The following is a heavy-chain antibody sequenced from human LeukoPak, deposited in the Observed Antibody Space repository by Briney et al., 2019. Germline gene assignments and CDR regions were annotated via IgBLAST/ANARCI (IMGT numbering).Heavy chain of an antibody. Sequence: GGSLRLSCAASGFTFSSYAMSWVRQAPGKGLEWVSAISGSGGSTYYADSVKGRFTISRDNSKNTLYLQMNSLRAEDTAVYYCAKDVFYYDSRASDYGGQGPLVTVSS. CDR3: AKDVFYYDSRASDY. J-gene: IGHJ4*02. CDR1: GFTFSSYA. CDR2: ISGSGGST. V-gene: IGHV3-23*01. D-gene: IGHD3-22*01.